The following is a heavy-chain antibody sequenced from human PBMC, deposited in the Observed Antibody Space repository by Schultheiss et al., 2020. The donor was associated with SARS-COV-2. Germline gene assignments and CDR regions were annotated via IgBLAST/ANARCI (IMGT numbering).Heavy chain of an antibody. J-gene: IGHJ6*02. V-gene: IGHV3-21*01. D-gene: IGHD2-15*01. CDR1: GFTFSSYS. CDR3: ARVAAATNGMDV. CDR2: ISSSSSYI. Sequence: GGSLRLSCAASGFTFSSYSMNWVRQAPGKGLECVSSISSSSSYIYYADSVKGRFTISRDNAKNSLYLQMNSLRAEDTAVYYCARVAAATNGMDVWGQGTTVTVSS.